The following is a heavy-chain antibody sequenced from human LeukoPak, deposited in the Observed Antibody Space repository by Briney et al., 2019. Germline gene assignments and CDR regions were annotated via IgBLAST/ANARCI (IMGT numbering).Heavy chain of an antibody. D-gene: IGHD2-2*01. CDR3: ASGGSCGGTSCYPNWFDP. V-gene: IGHV4-59*01. J-gene: IGHJ5*02. Sequence: DPSETLSLTCTVSGGSISSYYWSWIRQPPGKGLEWIGYIYYSGSTNYNPSLKSRVTISVDTSKNPFSLKLSSVTAADTAVCYCASGGSCGGTSCYPNWFDPWGQGTLVTVSS. CDR1: GGSISSYY. CDR2: IYYSGST.